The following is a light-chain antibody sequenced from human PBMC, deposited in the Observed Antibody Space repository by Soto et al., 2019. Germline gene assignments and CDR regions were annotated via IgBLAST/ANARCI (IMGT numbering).Light chain of an antibody. CDR2: DGS. Sequence: DIQMTQSPSTLSASVGDRVTITCRASQIISSWLAWYQQKPGKAPKLLIYDGSSLESGVPSRFSGSGSGTEFTLTISSLQPDDFATYSCQQYNSYSRTFGQGTKVDIK. CDR1: QIISSW. J-gene: IGKJ1*01. V-gene: IGKV1-5*01. CDR3: QQYNSYSRT.